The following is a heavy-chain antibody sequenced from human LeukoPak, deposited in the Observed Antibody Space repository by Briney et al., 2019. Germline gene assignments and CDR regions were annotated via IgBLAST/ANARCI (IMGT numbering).Heavy chain of an antibody. CDR3: ASSGSYRFDY. D-gene: IGHD1-26*01. Sequence: GASVKVSCKVSGYTLTELSMNWVRQAPGKGLEWVSHITASGTAMFYADSVKGRFTISRDNAKNSLYLQMNSLRDEDTAVYYCASSGSYRFDYWGQGTLVTVSS. CDR1: GYTLTELS. J-gene: IGHJ4*02. CDR2: ITASGTAM. V-gene: IGHV3-48*02.